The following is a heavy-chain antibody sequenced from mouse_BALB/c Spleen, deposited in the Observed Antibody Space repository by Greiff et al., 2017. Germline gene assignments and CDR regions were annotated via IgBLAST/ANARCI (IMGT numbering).Heavy chain of an antibody. CDR1: GFTFSSYA. J-gene: IGHJ4*01. CDR2: ISSGGST. CDR3: ARGGKVRPMDY. Sequence: EVQVVESGGGLVKPGGSLKLSCAASGFTFSSYAMSWVRQTPEKRLEWVASISSGGSTYYPDSVKGRFTISRDNARNILYLQMSSLRSEDTAMYYCARGGKVRPMDYWGQGTSVTVSS. V-gene: IGHV5-6-5*01. D-gene: IGHD2-14*01.